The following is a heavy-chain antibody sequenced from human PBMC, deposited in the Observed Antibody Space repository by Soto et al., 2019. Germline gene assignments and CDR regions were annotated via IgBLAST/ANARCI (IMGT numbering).Heavy chain of an antibody. CDR1: GFTFSSYA. CDR3: ASSNWNYFDY. Sequence: QVQLVESGGGVVQPGRSLRLSCAASGFTFSSYAMHWVRQAPGKGLEWVAVISYDGSNKYYADSVKGRFTISRDNSKNTPYLQMNSLRAEDTAVYYCASSNWNYFDYWGQGTLVTVSS. D-gene: IGHD1-20*01. J-gene: IGHJ4*02. V-gene: IGHV3-30-3*01. CDR2: ISYDGSNK.